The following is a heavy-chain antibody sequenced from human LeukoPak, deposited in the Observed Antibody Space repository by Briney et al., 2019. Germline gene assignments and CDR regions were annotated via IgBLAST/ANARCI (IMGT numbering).Heavy chain of an antibody. CDR2: ISSSSSTI. J-gene: IGHJ4*02. D-gene: IGHD3-3*01. CDR3: ARVGVYTIFGVVIDYFDY. CDR1: GFTVSNNY. V-gene: IGHV3-48*01. Sequence: GGSLRLSCAASGFTVSNNYMSWVRQAPGKGLEWVSYISSSSSTIYYADSVKGRFTISRDNAKNSLYLQMNSLRAEDTAVYYCARVGVYTIFGVVIDYFDYWGQGTLVTVSS.